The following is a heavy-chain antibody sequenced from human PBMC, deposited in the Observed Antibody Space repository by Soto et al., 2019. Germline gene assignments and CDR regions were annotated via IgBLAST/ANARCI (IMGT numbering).Heavy chain of an antibody. D-gene: IGHD5-12*01. CDR1: GGTFSSYA. V-gene: IGHV1-69*06. Sequence: SVKVSCKASGGTFSSYAISWVRQAPGQGLEWMGGIIPIFGTANYAQKFQGRVTITADKSTSTAYMELSSLRSEDTAVYYCAREMDGYQRYNYYSYGMDVWGQGTTVTVSS. J-gene: IGHJ6*02. CDR3: AREMDGYQRYNYYSYGMDV. CDR2: IIPIFGTA.